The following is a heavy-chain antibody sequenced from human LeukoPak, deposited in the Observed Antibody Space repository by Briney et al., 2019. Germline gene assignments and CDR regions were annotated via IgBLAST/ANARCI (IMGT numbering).Heavy chain of an antibody. Sequence: GGSLRLSCAASGFTFDDYAMHWVRQAPGKGLEWVAGISLDSAGQGYADSVKGRFTISRDNAQNTLYLQMNRLRTDDTALYYCSIGSLPGWEVVMAISPDNWGEGTLVSVSS. V-gene: IGHV3-9*01. CDR2: ISLDSAGQ. CDR1: GFTFDDYA. J-gene: IGHJ4*02. CDR3: SIGSLPGWEVVMAISPDN. D-gene: IGHD5-24*01.